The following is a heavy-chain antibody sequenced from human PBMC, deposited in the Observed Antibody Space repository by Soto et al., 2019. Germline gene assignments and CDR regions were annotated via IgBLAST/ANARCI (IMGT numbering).Heavy chain of an antibody. V-gene: IGHV1-69*01. Sequence: QVQLVQSGAEVKKPGSSVKVSCKASGGAFCSDPISWVRQAPGQGPEWIGGIIPMVDLVNFAHKFQGRLTITADEYTSTTYMELSSLRSEDTAVYYCAREGDHEYVDLWGQGTLVTVSS. J-gene: IGHJ5*02. CDR1: GGAFCSDP. D-gene: IGHD3-10*02. CDR2: IIPMVDLV. CDR3: AREGDHEYVDL.